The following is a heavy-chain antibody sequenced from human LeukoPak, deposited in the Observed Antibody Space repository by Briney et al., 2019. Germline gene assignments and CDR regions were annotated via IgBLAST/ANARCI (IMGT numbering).Heavy chain of an antibody. J-gene: IGHJ5*02. Sequence: SETLSLTCTVSGYSISSGYYWGWIRQPPGKGLEWIGSIYHSGSTYYNPSLKSRVTISVDTSKNQFSLKLSSVTAADTAVYYCARDAAVVVPAAPNWFDPWGQGTLVTVS. D-gene: IGHD2-2*01. CDR3: ARDAAVVVPAAPNWFDP. CDR2: IYHSGST. V-gene: IGHV4-38-2*02. CDR1: GYSISSGYY.